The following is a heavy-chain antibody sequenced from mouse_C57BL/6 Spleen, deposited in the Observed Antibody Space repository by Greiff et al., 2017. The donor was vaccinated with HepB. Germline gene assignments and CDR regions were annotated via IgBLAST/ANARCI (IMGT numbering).Heavy chain of an antibody. V-gene: IGHV1-80*01. CDR1: GYAFSSYW. CDR3: ARGDYGSSFDY. D-gene: IGHD1-1*01. Sequence: QVQLQQSGAELVKPGASVKISCKASGYAFSSYWMNWVKQRPGKGLEWIGQIYPGDGDTNYNGKFKGKATLTADKSSSTAYMQLSSLTSEDSAVYFWARGDYGSSFDYWGQGTTLTVSS. CDR2: IYPGDGDT. J-gene: IGHJ2*01.